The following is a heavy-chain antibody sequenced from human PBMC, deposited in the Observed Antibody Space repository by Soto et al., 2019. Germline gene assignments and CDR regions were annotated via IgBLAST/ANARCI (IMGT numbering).Heavy chain of an antibody. J-gene: IGHJ6*02. CDR1: GGSISSYY. CDR2: IYYSGST. Sequence: PSETLSLTCTASGGSISSYYWSWIRQPPGKGLEWIGYIYYSGSTNYNPSLKSRVTISVDTSKNQFSLKLSSVTAADTAVYYCATMKYCSSTSCYGGSWDYGMDVWGQGTTVT. CDR3: ATMKYCSSTSCYGGSWDYGMDV. D-gene: IGHD2-2*01. V-gene: IGHV4-59*01.